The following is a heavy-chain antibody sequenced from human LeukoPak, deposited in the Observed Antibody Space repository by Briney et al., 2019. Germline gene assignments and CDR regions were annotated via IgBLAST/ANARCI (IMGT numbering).Heavy chain of an antibody. V-gene: IGHV3-23*01. CDR1: GFTFSSYA. D-gene: IGHD3-3*01. CDR3: AKNVRALRFLEWAYYFDY. J-gene: IGHJ4*02. Sequence: GGSLRLSCAASGFTFSSYAMSWVRQAPGKGLEWVSAISGSGGGTYYADSVKGRFTISRDNSKNTLYLQMNSLRAEDTAVYYCAKNVRALRFLEWAYYFDYWGQGTLVTVSS. CDR2: ISGSGGGT.